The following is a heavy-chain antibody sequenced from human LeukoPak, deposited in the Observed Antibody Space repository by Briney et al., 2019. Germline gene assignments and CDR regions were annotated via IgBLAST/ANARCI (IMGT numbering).Heavy chain of an antibody. CDR3: ASIRGTFGY. CDR2: TRNKANSYIT. Sequence: GGSLRLSCAASGFTFSDHFLDWVRQAPGKGLEWVGRTRNKANSYITEYAASVKGRFTISRDDSKNSLYPQMSSLKTDDTAMYYCASIRGTFGYWGQGTLVTVSS. V-gene: IGHV3-72*01. D-gene: IGHD1-26*01. J-gene: IGHJ4*02. CDR1: GFTFSDHF.